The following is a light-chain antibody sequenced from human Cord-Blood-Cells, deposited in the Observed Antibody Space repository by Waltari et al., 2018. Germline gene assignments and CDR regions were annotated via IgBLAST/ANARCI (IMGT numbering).Light chain of an antibody. V-gene: IGLV2-23*01. CDR1: SRDVGSYNL. Sequence: QSALTQPASVSGSPGQSINISCPGTSRDVGSYNLVSWYQQHPGKAPKLMIYEGSKRPSGVSNRFSGSKSGNTASLTISGLQAEDEADYYCCSYAGSSTHVVFGGGTKLTVL. CDR3: CSYAGSSTHVV. J-gene: IGLJ2*01. CDR2: EGS.